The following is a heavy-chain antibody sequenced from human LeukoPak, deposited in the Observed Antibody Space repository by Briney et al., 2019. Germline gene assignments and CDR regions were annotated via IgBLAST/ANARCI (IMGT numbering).Heavy chain of an antibody. CDR3: ARDGYGYSSSWYDY. D-gene: IGHD6-13*01. CDR1: GGSISSYY. V-gene: IGHV4-59*01. J-gene: IGHJ4*02. Sequence: SETLSLTCTVSGGSISSYYWSWIRQPPGKGLEWIGYIYYSGSTNYNPSLKSRVTISVDTPKNQFSLKLSSVTAADTAVYYCARDGYGYSSSWYDYWGQGTLVTVSS. CDR2: IYYSGST.